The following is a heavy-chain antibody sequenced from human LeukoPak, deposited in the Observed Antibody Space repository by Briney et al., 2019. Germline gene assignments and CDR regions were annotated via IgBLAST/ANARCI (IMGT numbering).Heavy chain of an antibody. V-gene: IGHV3-23*01. J-gene: IGHJ4*02. Sequence: GGSLRLSCAASGFTFSSYAMSWVRQAPGKGLEWVSAISGGGGSAYYADSVKGRFTISRDNSKNTLYLQMNCLGAEDTAVYYCARETCSSTSCSTDYWGQGTLVTVSS. CDR3: ARETCSSTSCSTDY. CDR1: GFTFSSYA. D-gene: IGHD2-2*01. CDR2: ISGGGGSA.